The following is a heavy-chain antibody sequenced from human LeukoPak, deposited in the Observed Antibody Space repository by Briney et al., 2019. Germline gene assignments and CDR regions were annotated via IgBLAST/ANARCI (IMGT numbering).Heavy chain of an antibody. Sequence: GGSLRLSCAASGFTFSSYWMTWARQAPGKGLEWVANIKQDGSEKYYVDSVKGRFTISRDNAKNSLYLQMNSLRAEDTAVYYCARDRRCSSTSCYYFDYWGQGTLVTVSS. V-gene: IGHV3-7*04. D-gene: IGHD2-2*01. CDR1: GFTFSSYW. CDR2: IKQDGSEK. J-gene: IGHJ4*02. CDR3: ARDRRCSSTSCYYFDY.